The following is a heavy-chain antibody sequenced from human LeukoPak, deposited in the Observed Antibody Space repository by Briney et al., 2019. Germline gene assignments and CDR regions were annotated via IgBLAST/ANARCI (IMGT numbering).Heavy chain of an antibody. CDR1: GGSFSGYY. V-gene: IGHV4-34*01. CDR2: INHSGST. Sequence: PSETLSLTCAVYGGSFSGYYWSWIRQPPGKGPEWIGEINHSGSTNYNPSLKSRVTISVDTSKNQFSLKLSSVTAADTAVYYCARRSGSYFDYWGQGTLVTVSS. D-gene: IGHD1-26*01. J-gene: IGHJ4*02. CDR3: ARRSGSYFDY.